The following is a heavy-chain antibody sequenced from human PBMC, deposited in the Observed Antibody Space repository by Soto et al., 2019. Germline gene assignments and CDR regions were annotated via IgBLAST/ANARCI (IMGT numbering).Heavy chain of an antibody. D-gene: IGHD3-10*01. J-gene: IGHJ6*02. V-gene: IGHV5-10-1*01. CDR1: EYTFTKYW. CDR2: IVTSDSYT. Sequence: GESLKISCQGSEYTFTKYWIRWVRQMPGKGLEWMGRIVTSDSYTNYSPSLQGHFTSSADKSISTAYLQWSSLKASDAATYYCARRGSGTYYNRDHYYGMDVWDQETTVTVSS. CDR3: ARRGSGTYYNRDHYYGMDV.